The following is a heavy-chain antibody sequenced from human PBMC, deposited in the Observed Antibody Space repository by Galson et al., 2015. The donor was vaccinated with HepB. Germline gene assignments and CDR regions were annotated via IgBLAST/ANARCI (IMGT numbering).Heavy chain of an antibody. CDR3: ARDPLTSASDL. V-gene: IGHV1-18*04. J-gene: IGHJ5*02. Sequence: SVKVSCKASGYTFSNCGVSWVRQAPGQGLEWMGWISGYNGDTNSTQKFQGRIILTTDTSTTTAFMELRSLRFDDTAVYFCARDPLTSASDLWGQGTLVTVSS. CDR1: GYTFSNCG. CDR2: ISGYNGDT. D-gene: IGHD4-17*01.